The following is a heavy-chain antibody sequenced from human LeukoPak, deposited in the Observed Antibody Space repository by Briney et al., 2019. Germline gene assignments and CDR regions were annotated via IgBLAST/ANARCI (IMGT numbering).Heavy chain of an antibody. CDR2: IYYSGST. D-gene: IGHD6-13*01. J-gene: IGHJ5*02. CDR1: GGSISSYY. Sequence: SETLSLTCTVSGGSISSYYWSWIRQPPGKGLEWIGYIYYSGSTNYNPSLKSRVTISVGTSNNQFSLKLSSVTAADTAVYYCARAGEQQLVGWFDPWGQGTLVTVSS. V-gene: IGHV4-59*01. CDR3: ARAGEQQLVGWFDP.